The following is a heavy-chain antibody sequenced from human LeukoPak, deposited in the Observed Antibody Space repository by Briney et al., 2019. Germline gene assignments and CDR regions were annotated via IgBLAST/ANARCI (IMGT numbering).Heavy chain of an antibody. CDR2: IYYSGST. D-gene: IGHD6-13*01. CDR3: ARARGEQQLVDY. CDR1: GGSISSSSYY. V-gene: IGHV4-39*07. J-gene: IGHJ4*02. Sequence: SETLSLTCTVSGGSISSSSYYWGWIRQPPGKGLEWIGSIYYSGSTYYNPSLKSRVTISVDTSKNQFSLKLSSVTAADTAVYYCARARGEQQLVDYWGQGTLVTVSS.